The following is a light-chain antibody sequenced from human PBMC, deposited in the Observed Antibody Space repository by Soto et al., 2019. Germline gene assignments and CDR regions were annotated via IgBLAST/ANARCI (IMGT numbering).Light chain of an antibody. J-gene: IGKJ4*01. V-gene: IGKV3-15*01. CDR1: QSVNSN. CDR3: QQYNNWPPLT. CDR2: GAS. Sequence: EIVMTQSSATLSVSPGERATLSCRASQSVNSNLAWYQQKPGQAPRLVIYGASNRATGIPARFSGSGSGTEFALTISSLQSEDFAVYYCQQYNNWPPLTFGGGTKVEIK.